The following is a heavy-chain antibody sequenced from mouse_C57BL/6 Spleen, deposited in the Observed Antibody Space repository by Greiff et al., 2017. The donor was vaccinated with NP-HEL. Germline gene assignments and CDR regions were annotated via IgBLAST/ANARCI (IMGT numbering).Heavy chain of an antibody. V-gene: IGHV5-4*03. CDR2: ISDGGSYT. D-gene: IGHD1-1*01. CDR3: AKTTVGYAMDY. CDR1: GFTFSSYA. Sequence: DVKLVESGGGLVKPGGSLKLSCAASGFTFSSYAMSWVRQTPEKRLEWVATISDGGSYTYYPDNVKGRFTISRDNAKNNLYLQMSHLKSEDTAMYYCAKTTVGYAMDYWGQGPSVTVSS. J-gene: IGHJ4*01.